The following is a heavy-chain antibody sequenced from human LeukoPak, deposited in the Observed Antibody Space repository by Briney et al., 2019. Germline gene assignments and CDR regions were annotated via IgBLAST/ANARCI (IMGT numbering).Heavy chain of an antibody. CDR1: GGSFSGYY. V-gene: IGHV4-34*01. D-gene: IGHD6-6*01. CDR2: INHSGST. Sequence: PSETLSLTCAVYGGSFSGYYWSWIRQPPGKGLEWIGEINHSGSTNYNPSLKSRVTISVDTSKNQFSLKLSSVTAADTAVYFCARIEYSSSIDYWGQGILVTVSS. J-gene: IGHJ4*02. CDR3: ARIEYSSSIDY.